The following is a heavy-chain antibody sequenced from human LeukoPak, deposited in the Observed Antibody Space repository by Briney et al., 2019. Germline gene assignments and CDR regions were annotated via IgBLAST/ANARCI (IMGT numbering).Heavy chain of an antibody. Sequence: SETLSLTCTVSGGSLNNYYWSWVRQSPEKGLEWIGYISYSGSTNSNPSLTSRVTISLDTSKNQFSLKLTSVTAADTAVYYCASQKLLWFGELSYFDYWGQGTPVTVSS. D-gene: IGHD3-10*01. CDR1: GGSLNNYY. CDR2: ISYSGST. CDR3: ASQKLLWFGELSYFDY. V-gene: IGHV4-59*01. J-gene: IGHJ4*02.